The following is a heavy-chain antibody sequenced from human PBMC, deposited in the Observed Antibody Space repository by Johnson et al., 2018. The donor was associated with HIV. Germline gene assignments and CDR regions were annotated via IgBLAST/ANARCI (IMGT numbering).Heavy chain of an antibody. D-gene: IGHD2-15*01. J-gene: IGHJ3*01. CDR2: ISYDGSDK. CDR1: GFIFSSYA. V-gene: IGHV3-30*14. Sequence: QVQLVESGGGVVQPGRSLRLSCAASGFIFSSYAVHWVRQAPGKGLEWVAVISYDGSDKYYGDSVKGRFTISRDESKNTVYLEMTSLRTEDTAVYYCARAAGVNVVVEDFDLWGQGTMVTVSS. CDR3: ARAAGVNVVVEDFDL.